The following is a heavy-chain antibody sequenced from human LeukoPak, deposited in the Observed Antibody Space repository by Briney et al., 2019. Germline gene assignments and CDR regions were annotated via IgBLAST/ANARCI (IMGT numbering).Heavy chain of an antibody. CDR2: IYYSGTT. CDR3: ATLRRDYYDSSVYSFDY. D-gene: IGHD3-22*01. Sequence: PSETLSLTCTISGDSISTYYWSWIRQPPGTGLEWIGHIYYSGTTNYNPSLESRVSISVDTSKNQFSLKLSSVTAADTAVDYCATLRRDYYDSSVYSFDYWGQGTLVTVSS. J-gene: IGHJ4*02. V-gene: IGHV4-59*01. CDR1: GDSISTYY.